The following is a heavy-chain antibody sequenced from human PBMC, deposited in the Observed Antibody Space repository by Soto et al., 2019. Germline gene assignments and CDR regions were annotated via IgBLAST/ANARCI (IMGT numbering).Heavy chain of an antibody. CDR1: GGSIVSGGYS. CDR2: IYEGGNT. Sequence: PSETLSLTCAVSGGSIVSGGYSWIWIRQPPGKGLQWIGHIYEGGNTYYTPSLDSRVTISVDKSKNQFSLRLSSVTAADTAVYFCVRRSPEDAFDIWGQGTLVTVSS. CDR3: VRRSPEDAFDI. J-gene: IGHJ3*02. V-gene: IGHV4-30-2*01.